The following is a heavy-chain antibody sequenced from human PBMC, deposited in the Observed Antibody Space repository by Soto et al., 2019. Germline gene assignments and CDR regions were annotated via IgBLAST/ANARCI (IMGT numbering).Heavy chain of an antibody. J-gene: IGHJ5*02. V-gene: IGHV1-69*01. CDR1: GGTFSSYA. CDR2: TVPIFGTA. Sequence: QVQLVQSGAEVKKPGSSVKVSCKASGGTFSSYAISWVRQAPGQGLEWMGGTVPIFGTANYAQKFQGRVTIDAYEATRTAYLELRSLRSVDTAVYYGASGPDPGGQGTRVTVSS. CDR3: ASGPDP.